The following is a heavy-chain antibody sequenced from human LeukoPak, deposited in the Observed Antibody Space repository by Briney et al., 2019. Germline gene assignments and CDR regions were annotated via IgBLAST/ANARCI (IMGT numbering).Heavy chain of an antibody. D-gene: IGHD3-10*01. J-gene: IGHJ2*01. CDR2: IYYSGST. CDR1: GGSISSYY. CDR3: ARAQYYYYDFDL. V-gene: IGHV4-59*01. Sequence: SETLSLTCTVSGGSISSYYWSWIRQPPGKGLEWIGYIYYSGSTNYNPSLKSRVTISVDTSKNQFSLKLSSVTAADTAVYYCARAQYYYYDFDLWGRGTLVTVSS.